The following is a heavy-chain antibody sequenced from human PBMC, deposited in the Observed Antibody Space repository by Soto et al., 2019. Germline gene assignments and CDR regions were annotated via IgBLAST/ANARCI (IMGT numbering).Heavy chain of an antibody. CDR2: IIPIPGTA. J-gene: IGHJ6*02. D-gene: IGHD2-2*01. Sequence: QVQLVQSGAEVKKPGSSVKVSCKASGGTFSSYAISWVRQAPGQGLEWMGGIIPIPGTANYAQKFQGRLTFTADESTSTAYMELSSLRSEDTAVYYCARSQGSSTSLEIYYYYYYGMDVWGQGTTVTVSS. V-gene: IGHV1-69*01. CDR1: GGTFSSYA. CDR3: ARSQGSSTSLEIYYYYYYGMDV.